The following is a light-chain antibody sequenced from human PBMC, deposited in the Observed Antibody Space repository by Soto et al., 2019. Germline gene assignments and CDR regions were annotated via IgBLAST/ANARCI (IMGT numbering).Light chain of an antibody. CDR2: GAS. J-gene: IGKJ2*01. Sequence: EIEMTQSPATLSVSQGERATLSCRASQSVSSNLAWYQQKTGQAPRLLIYGASTRATGIPDRFSGSGSGTEFLRTNSSQQSAVFAVYYCHQDRNWPPYTFGQWPKLDIK. V-gene: IGKV3-15*01. CDR3: HQDRNWPPYT. CDR1: QSVSSN.